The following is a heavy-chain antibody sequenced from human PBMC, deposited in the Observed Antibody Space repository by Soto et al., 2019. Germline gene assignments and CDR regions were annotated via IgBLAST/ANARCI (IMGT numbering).Heavy chain of an antibody. J-gene: IGHJ4*02. CDR1: GYSFTSYW. D-gene: IGHD2-21*02. Sequence: PGESLKISCKGSGYSFTSYWIGWVRQMPGKGLEWMGIIYPGDSDTRYSPSFQGQVTISADKSISTAYLQWSSLKASDTAMYYCARSEGPYCGGDCYSAFDYWGQGTLVTVSS. V-gene: IGHV5-51*01. CDR2: IYPGDSDT. CDR3: ARSEGPYCGGDCYSAFDY.